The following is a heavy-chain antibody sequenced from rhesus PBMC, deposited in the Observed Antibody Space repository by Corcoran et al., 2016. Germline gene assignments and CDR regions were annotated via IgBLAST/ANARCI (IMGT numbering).Heavy chain of an antibody. CDR1: GYTFTDYY. D-gene: IGHD3-16*01. J-gene: IGHJ4*01. Sequence: VQLVQSGAEVKKPGSSVKVSCQASGYTFTDYYMHWVRQAPRQGLEWMGWINPYNDNTKYAQKVQGRVTMTRDTSTSTAYMERSSLRSEDTAVYYCAREDYDSGSPRPFDYWGQGVLVTVSS. CDR3: AREDYDSGSPRPFDY. CDR2: INPYNDNT. V-gene: IGHV1S2*01.